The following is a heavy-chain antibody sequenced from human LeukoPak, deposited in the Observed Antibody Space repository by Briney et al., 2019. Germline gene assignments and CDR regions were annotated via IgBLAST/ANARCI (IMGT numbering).Heavy chain of an antibody. J-gene: IGHJ4*02. Sequence: SETLSLTCAVYGGSFSGYYWSWIRQPPGKGLEWIGEINHSGSTNYNPSLKSRVTISVDTSKNQFSLKLSSVTAADTAVYYCARDNDWAFYYWGQGTLVTVSS. CDR1: GGSFSGYY. CDR2: INHSGST. V-gene: IGHV4-34*01. CDR3: ARDNDWAFYY. D-gene: IGHD3-9*01.